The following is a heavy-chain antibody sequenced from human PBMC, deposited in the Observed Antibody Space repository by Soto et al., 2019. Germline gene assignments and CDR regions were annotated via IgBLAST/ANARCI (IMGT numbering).Heavy chain of an antibody. V-gene: IGHV4-34*01. CDR2: INHSGST. Sequence: SETLSLTCAVYGRSFSGYYWSWIRQPPGKGLEWIGEINHSGSTNYNPSLKSRVTISVDTSKNQFSLKLSSVTAADTAVYYCALKSSIAARWGWFDPWGQGTLVTVSS. J-gene: IGHJ5*02. CDR1: GRSFSGYY. CDR3: ALKSSIAARWGWFDP. D-gene: IGHD6-6*01.